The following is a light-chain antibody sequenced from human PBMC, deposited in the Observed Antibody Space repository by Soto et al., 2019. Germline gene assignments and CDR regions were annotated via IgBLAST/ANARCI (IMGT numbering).Light chain of an antibody. J-gene: IGLJ1*01. CDR1: SSNIGSNT. V-gene: IGLV1-44*01. CDR2: SHN. Sequence: QSVLTQPPSASGTPGQRVTISCSGSSSNIGSNTVNWYQQLPGTAPKLLIYSHNQRPSGVTDRFSGSKSGTSASLAISGLQSEDEADYYCAAWDDSLNGRVFGTGTKLTVL. CDR3: AAWDDSLNGRV.